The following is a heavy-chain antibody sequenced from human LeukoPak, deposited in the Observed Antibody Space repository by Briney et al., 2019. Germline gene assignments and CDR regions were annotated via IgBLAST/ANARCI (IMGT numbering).Heavy chain of an antibody. CDR1: GFTFSSYG. J-gene: IGHJ5*02. D-gene: IGHD3-10*01. Sequence: GGSLRLSCAAYGFTFSSYGMNWVRQAPGKGLEWVAVIWYDGSNKYYADSVKGRFTISRDNSNNTLYLQMNSLIAEDTAVYYCARDRNMVRGVSRGYNWFYPWGQGTLVTVSS. V-gene: IGHV3-33*01. CDR2: IWYDGSNK. CDR3: ARDRNMVRGVSRGYNWFYP.